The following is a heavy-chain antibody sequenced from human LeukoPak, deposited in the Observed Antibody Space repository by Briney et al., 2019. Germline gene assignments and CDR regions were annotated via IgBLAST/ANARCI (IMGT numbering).Heavy chain of an antibody. Sequence: SETPSLTCTISGGSISAYYWTWIRQPPGKRLELIGFIYYSGSTSYNPSLKSRVTISVDTSKNQFSLQLTSVTAADTAIYYCARKMPAADEDAFDIWGQGTMVTVSS. J-gene: IGHJ3*02. CDR1: GGSISAYY. D-gene: IGHD6-13*01. CDR2: IYYSGST. CDR3: ARKMPAADEDAFDI. V-gene: IGHV4-59*01.